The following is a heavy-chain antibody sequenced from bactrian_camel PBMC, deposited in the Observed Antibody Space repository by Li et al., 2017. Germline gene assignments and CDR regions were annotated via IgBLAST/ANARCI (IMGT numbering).Heavy chain of an antibody. CDR3: AADRPIWNDCNSGSVLSAAYPY. D-gene: IGHD3*01. J-gene: IGHJ4*01. CDR1: GYSSIVNC. Sequence: HVQLVESGGGSVDAVGSLRPSCAASGYSSIVNCMGWYRQGIGEEREGVAVIDVAGTHAYTHSVKVRFTLSQLNNTLYLQMNSLKPEDTAMYYCAADRPIWNDCNSGSVLSAAYPYWAQGTQVTVS. CDR2: IDVAGTH. V-gene: IGHV3S53*01.